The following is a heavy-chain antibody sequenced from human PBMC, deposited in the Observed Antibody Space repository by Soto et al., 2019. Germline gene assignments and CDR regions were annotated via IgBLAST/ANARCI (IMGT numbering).Heavy chain of an antibody. Sequence: QVQLVQSGAEVKKPGSSVKVSCKASGGTFSSYAISWVRQAPGQGLEWMGGIIPIFGTANYAQKFQVRVTITAAESTSTAYMELSSLRSEDTAVYYCARVIAAAGLFDYWGQGTLVTVSS. V-gene: IGHV1-69*01. CDR3: ARVIAAAGLFDY. D-gene: IGHD6-13*01. CDR2: IIPIFGTA. CDR1: GGTFSSYA. J-gene: IGHJ4*02.